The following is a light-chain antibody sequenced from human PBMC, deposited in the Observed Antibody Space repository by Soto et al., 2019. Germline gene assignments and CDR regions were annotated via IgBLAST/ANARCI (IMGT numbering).Light chain of an antibody. Sequence: QPVLTQSPSASASLGASVKLTCTLSSGHSSYAIAWHQQQPEKGPRYLMKLNSDGSHSKGDGIPDRFSGSSSGAERYLTISRLQSEDEADYYCQTWGTGIQVFGGGTKLTGL. CDR2: LNSDGSH. CDR1: SGHSSYA. J-gene: IGLJ2*01. V-gene: IGLV4-69*01. CDR3: QTWGTGIQV.